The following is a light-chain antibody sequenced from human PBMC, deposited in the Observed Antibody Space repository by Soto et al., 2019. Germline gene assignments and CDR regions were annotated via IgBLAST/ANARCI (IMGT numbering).Light chain of an antibody. CDR1: QSVSSW. V-gene: IGKV1-39*01. CDR3: QQSYSSPPT. J-gene: IGKJ1*01. Sequence: DIQMTQSPSTLSASVGDRVTITCRASQSVSSWLAWYQQNPGKAPKLLIFAASSLQSGVPSRFSGSRSGPDFTLTISSLQPEDFATYYCQQSYSSPPTFGQGTK. CDR2: AAS.